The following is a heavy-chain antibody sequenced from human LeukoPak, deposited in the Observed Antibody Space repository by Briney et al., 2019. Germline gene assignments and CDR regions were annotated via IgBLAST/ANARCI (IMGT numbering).Heavy chain of an antibody. CDR1: GGSISSYY. Sequence: SETLSLTCTVSGGSISSYYWSWIRQPAGKGLEWIGRIYTSGSTNYNPSLKSRVTMSVDTSKNQFSLKLSSVTAADTAMYYCARGSGSGSYYNGFDYWGQGTLVTVSS. V-gene: IGHV4-4*07. J-gene: IGHJ4*02. CDR3: ARGSGSGSYYNGFDY. CDR2: IYTSGST. D-gene: IGHD3-10*01.